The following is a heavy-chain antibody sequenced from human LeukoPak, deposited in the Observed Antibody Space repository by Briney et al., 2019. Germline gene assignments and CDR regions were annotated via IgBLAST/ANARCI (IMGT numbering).Heavy chain of an antibody. Sequence: GGSLRLSCAGSGFSFSSHWLHWVRQVPGKGLEWVARINGDGIAINYADSVKGRFTISRDNAKNTVYLQMNSLRVEDTAVYYCAMGIAAAGNFDYWGQGTLVTVSS. J-gene: IGHJ4*02. CDR1: GFSFSSHW. CDR2: INGDGIAI. V-gene: IGHV3-74*01. D-gene: IGHD6-13*01. CDR3: AMGIAAAGNFDY.